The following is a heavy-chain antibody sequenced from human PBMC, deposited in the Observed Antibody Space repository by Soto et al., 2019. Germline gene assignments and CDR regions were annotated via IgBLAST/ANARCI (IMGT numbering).Heavy chain of an antibody. J-gene: IGHJ6*02. D-gene: IGHD6-13*01. CDR2: ISYDGSNK. V-gene: IGHV3-30*18. CDR3: AKEGSSDWRPYGYHYRMVV. CDR1: GFTFSSYG. Sequence: QVQLVESGGDVVQSGRSLRLSCAASGFTFSSYGMHWVRQAPGKGLEWVAVISYDGSNKYHADSVKGRFTISRDKSKNPLNVQMNSLRAEDTAVCYCAKEGSSDWRPYGYHYRMVVGGQGTTVTGS.